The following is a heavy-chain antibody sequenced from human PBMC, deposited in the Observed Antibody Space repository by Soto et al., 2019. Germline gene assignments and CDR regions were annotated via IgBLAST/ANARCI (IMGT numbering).Heavy chain of an antibody. J-gene: IGHJ3*01. Sequence: SETLSLTCAVSGDSINSDNWWSWVRQPPGKGLELIGEVIHGGNTTYSPSFRSRVTISIDKSTNRFSLNLSSVTAADTAVYYCARGRGSIGWFGFYLFWGQGTMVTVS. CDR3: ARGRGSIGWFGFYLF. D-gene: IGHD3-10*01. V-gene: IGHV4-4*02. CDR2: VIHGGNT. CDR1: GDSINSDNW.